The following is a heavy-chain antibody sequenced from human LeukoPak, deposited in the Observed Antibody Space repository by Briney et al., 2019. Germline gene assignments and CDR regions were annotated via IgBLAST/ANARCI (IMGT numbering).Heavy chain of an antibody. CDR3: ARGGDYRFDY. V-gene: IGHV4-4*02. CDR1: GGSISSGSW. Sequence: SGTLSLTCAVSGGSISSGSWWGWIRQPPGKGLEWIGEIHHSGSTNYNPSLKSRVTLSVDKSKNQLSLRLTSATAADTAVYYCARGGDYRFDYWGQGTLVTVSS. J-gene: IGHJ4*02. D-gene: IGHD4-17*01. CDR2: IHHSGST.